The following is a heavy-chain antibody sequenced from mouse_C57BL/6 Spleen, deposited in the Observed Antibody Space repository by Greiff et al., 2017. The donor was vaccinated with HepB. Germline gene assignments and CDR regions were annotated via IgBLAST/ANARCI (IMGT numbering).Heavy chain of an antibody. CDR2: IYPGSGST. CDR3: ARRGYYGSPFDY. J-gene: IGHJ2*01. Sequence: QVQLQQPGAELVKPGASVKMSCKASGYTFTSYRITWVKQRPGQGLEWIGDIYPGSGSTNYNEKFKSKATLTVDTSSSTAYMQLSSLTSEDSAVYYCARRGYYGSPFDYWGQGTTLTVSS. V-gene: IGHV1-55*01. D-gene: IGHD1-1*01. CDR1: GYTFTSYR.